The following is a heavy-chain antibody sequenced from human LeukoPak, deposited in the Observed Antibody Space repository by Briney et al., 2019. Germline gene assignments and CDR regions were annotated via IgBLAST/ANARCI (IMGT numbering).Heavy chain of an antibody. J-gene: IGHJ6*02. CDR2: IRHSGST. D-gene: IGHD6-13*01. CDR3: ARRGSWSYYYAMDV. V-gene: IGHV4-34*01. CDR1: GGSFNDYY. Sequence: SETLSLTCDVSGGSFNDYYWSWIRQPPGKGLEWIGEIRHSGSTNYNPSLKSRVTMSVDTSKNQFSLKLSSVTAADTAVYYCARRGSWSYYYAMDVWGQGTTVAVSS.